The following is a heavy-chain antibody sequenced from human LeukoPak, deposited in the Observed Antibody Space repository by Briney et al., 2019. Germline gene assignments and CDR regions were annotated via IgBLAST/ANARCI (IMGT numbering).Heavy chain of an antibody. J-gene: IGHJ6*02. CDR2: IRHSGST. D-gene: IGHD6-13*01. CDR3: ARRGSWSYYYAMDV. V-gene: IGHV4-34*01. CDR1: GGSFNDYY. Sequence: SETLSLTCDVSGGSFNDYYWSWIRQPPGKGLEWIGEIRHSGSTNYNPSLKSRVTMSVDTSKNQFSLKLSSVTAADTAVYYCARRGSWSYYYAMDVWGQGTTVAVSS.